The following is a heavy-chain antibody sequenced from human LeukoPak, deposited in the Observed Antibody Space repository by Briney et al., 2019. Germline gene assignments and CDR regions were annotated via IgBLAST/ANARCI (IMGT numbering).Heavy chain of an antibody. CDR3: ARHGDSGSYLGYYYYYGMDV. Sequence: SETLSLTCTVSGGSSSSYYWSWIRQPPGKGLEWIGYIYYSGSTNYNPSLKSRVTISVDTSKNQFSLKLSSVTAADTAVYYCARHGDSGSYLGYYYYYGMDVWGQGTTVTVSS. D-gene: IGHD1-26*01. J-gene: IGHJ6*02. CDR2: IYYSGST. V-gene: IGHV4-59*08. CDR1: GGSSSSYY.